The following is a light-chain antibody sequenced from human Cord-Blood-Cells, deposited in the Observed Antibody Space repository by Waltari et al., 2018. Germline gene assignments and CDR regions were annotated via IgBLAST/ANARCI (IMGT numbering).Light chain of an antibody. CDR1: QSLLHSNGYNY. J-gene: IGKJ2*01. CDR3: MQALQTPRT. V-gene: IGKV2-28*01. CDR2: LGS. Sequence: DIVMTQSPLSLPVTPGEPASISCRSSQSLLHSNGYNYLDWYLQKPGQSPQPLIYLGSNRASGVPDRFSCSGSGTDFTLENRRVEAEDVGVYYCMQALQTPRTFGQGTKLEIK.